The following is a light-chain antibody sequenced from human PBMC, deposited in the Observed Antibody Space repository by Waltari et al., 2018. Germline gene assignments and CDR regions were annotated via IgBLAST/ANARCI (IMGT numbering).Light chain of an antibody. CDR2: GVS. CDR3: QQFYSTPLT. Sequence: DIVMTQSPATLSVPPGERATLSCRASQSVGPNLAWYQQRPGQAPRLLLYGVSSRATGIPARFSGSGSGTDFTLTISSLQAEDVAVYYCQQFYSTPLTFGGGTKVEIK. CDR1: QSVGPN. J-gene: IGKJ4*01. V-gene: IGKV3-15*01.